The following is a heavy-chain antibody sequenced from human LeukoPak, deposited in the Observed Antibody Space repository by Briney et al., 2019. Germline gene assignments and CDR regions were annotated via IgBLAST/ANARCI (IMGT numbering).Heavy chain of an antibody. D-gene: IGHD3-22*01. J-gene: IGHJ3*02. CDR1: GYTFTGYY. Sequence: ASVKVSCKASGYTFTGYYIHWVRQAPGQGLEWMGRINPNNGGTNYAQKLQGRVTMTRDMSMSTAYMELSRLRSVDTAVYYCAGEDNSSGYRPFDIWGQGTIVTVPS. CDR3: AGEDNSSGYRPFDI. V-gene: IGHV1-2*06. CDR2: INPNNGGT.